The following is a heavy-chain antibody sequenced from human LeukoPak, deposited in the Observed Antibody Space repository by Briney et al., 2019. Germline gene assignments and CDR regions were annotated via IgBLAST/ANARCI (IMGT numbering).Heavy chain of an antibody. CDR2: VNPNTGNT. D-gene: IGHD7-27*01. J-gene: IGHJ3*02. Sequence: ASVKVSCKASGYTFTSYDINWVRQATGQGLEWMGWVNPNTGNTGYAQKFQGRVTMTRNTSISTAYMELSSLRSEDTAVYYCARAWVISRLGDAFDIWGQGTMVTVSS. CDR1: GYTFTSYD. CDR3: ARAWVISRLGDAFDI. V-gene: IGHV1-8*01.